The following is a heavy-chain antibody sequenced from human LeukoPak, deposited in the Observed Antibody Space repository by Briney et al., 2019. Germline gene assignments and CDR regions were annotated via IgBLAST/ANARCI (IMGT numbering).Heavy chain of an antibody. CDR2: IYYTGNT. J-gene: IGHJ4*02. CDR1: AASIRSHS. CDR3: ARHLKGVMTCFDY. D-gene: IGHD2-21*02. V-gene: IGHV4-59*08. Sequence: PSETLSLTCTVSAASIRSHSWSWFRQPPGKGLEWIGFIYYTGNTNYNPSLKSRVAISVDTSKNQFSLKLSSVTAADTAVYYCARHLKGVMTCFDYWGQGTLVTVSS.